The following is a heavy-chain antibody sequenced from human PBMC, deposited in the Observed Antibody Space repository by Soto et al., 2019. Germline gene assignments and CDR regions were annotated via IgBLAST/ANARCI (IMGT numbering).Heavy chain of an antibody. D-gene: IGHD2-2*01. J-gene: IGHJ6*02. Sequence: GESLNSYGKGSGYSFTSYWISWVRQMPGKGLEWMGRIDPSESYTNYSPSFQGHVTISADKSISTAYLQWSSLKASDTAMYYCARQASSSTSCPYHYYFYGIDVWGQGTRVTLS. CDR3: ARQASSSTSCPYHYYFYGIDV. CDR2: IDPSESYT. V-gene: IGHV5-10-1*01. CDR1: GYSFTSYW.